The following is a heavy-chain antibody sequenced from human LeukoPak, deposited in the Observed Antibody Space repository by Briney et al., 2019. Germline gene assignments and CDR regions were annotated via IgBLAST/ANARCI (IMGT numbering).Heavy chain of an antibody. J-gene: IGHJ4*02. Sequence: GESLQISCKGSGYSFTSYWIGWVRQMPGKGLEWMGIIYPGDSDARYSPSFQGQVTISADKSISTAYLQWSSLKASDTAMYYCARHDSNDFWSGYSLDYWGRGTLVTVSS. V-gene: IGHV5-51*01. D-gene: IGHD3-3*01. CDR1: GYSFTSYW. CDR3: ARHDSNDFWSGYSLDY. CDR2: IYPGDSDA.